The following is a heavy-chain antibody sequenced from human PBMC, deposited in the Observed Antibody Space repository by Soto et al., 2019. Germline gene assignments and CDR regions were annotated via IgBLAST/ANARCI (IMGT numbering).Heavy chain of an antibody. CDR1: GFTFSSYS. Sequence: LRLSCAASGFTFSSYSMNWVRQAPGKGLEWVSSISSSSSYIYYADSVKGRFTISRDNAKNSLYLQMNSLRAEDTAVYYCARVAVADPYYYYYGMDVWGQGTAVTVSS. V-gene: IGHV3-21*01. CDR2: ISSSSSYI. D-gene: IGHD6-19*01. J-gene: IGHJ6*02. CDR3: ARVAVADPYYYYYGMDV.